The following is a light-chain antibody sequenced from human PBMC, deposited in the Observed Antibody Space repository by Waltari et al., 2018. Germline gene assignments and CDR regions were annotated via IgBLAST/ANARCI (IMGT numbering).Light chain of an antibody. CDR2: DAS. CDR3: QQRSNWPIT. CDR1: QSVSSS. J-gene: IGKJ5*01. V-gene: IGKV3-11*01. Sequence: EIVLTQSPATLSLSPGERATLSCRASQSVSSSLAWYQQKPGPAPRLLIYDASNRATGIPARFSGSGSGTDFTLTISSLEPEDFAVYYCQQRSNWPITFGQGTRLEIK.